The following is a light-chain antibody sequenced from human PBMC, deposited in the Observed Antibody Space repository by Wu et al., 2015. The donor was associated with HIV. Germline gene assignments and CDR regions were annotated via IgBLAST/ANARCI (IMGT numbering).Light chain of an antibody. CDR2: GAS. J-gene: IGKJ5*01. CDR1: QSVSSY. V-gene: IGKV3-20*01. CDR3: QQYDSSIT. Sequence: DIVLTQSPATLSLSPGERATLSCRASQSVSSYLAWYQHKPGQAPRLLIYGASNRATGTPDRFSGSGSGTDFTLTITRLEPQDFAIYYCQQYDSSITFGQGTRLDIK.